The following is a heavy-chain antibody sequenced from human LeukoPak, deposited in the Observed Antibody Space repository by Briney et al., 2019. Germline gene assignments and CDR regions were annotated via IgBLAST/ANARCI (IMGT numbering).Heavy chain of an antibody. CDR1: GASLSSYY. D-gene: IGHD2/OR15-2a*01. CDR2: DTGKT. Sequence: SEPLSLTCSVSGASLSSYYWDWLRQPPGKGLEWIGYDTGKTDSTPSHNSRVSISLDTSKKQFSLRLRSLTSADSAVYYCATGYYEPFATWGPGILVTVSS. V-gene: IGHV4-59*01. J-gene: IGHJ5*02. CDR3: ATGYYEPFAT.